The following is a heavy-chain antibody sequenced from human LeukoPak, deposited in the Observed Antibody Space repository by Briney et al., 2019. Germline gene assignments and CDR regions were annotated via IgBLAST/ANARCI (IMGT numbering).Heavy chain of an antibody. J-gene: IGHJ3*02. CDR2: ISSSSSYI. CDR3: ARADTMTVVASAFDI. V-gene: IGHV3-21*01. Sequence: PGGSLRLSCAASGFTFSSYSMNWVRQAPGKGLEWVSSISSSSSYIYYADSVKGRFTISRDNAKNSLYLQMNSLRAEDTAVYYCARADTMTVVASAFDIWGQGTMVTVSS. CDR1: GFTFSSYS. D-gene: IGHD3-22*01.